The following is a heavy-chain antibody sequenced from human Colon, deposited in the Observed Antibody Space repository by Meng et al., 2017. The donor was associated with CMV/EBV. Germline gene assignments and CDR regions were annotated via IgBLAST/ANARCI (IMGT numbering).Heavy chain of an antibody. D-gene: IGHD3-10*01. Sequence: ASVKVSCKASGYTFTSYYMHWVRQAPGQGLEWMGIINPSGGSTSYAQKFQGRVTMTRDTSTSTVYMELSSLRSEDTAVYYCARDRYYYGSGSHGYFDYWGQGTLVTVSS. V-gene: IGHV1-46*01. J-gene: IGHJ4*02. CDR2: INPSGGST. CDR3: ARDRYYYGSGSHGYFDY. CDR1: GYTFTSYY.